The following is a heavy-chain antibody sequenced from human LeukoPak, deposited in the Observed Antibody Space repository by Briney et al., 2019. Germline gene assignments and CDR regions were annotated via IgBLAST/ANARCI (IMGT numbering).Heavy chain of an antibody. CDR2: INHSGST. J-gene: IGHJ5*02. CDR1: GGSISSYY. V-gene: IGHV4-34*01. D-gene: IGHD6-13*01. Sequence: SETLSLTCTVSGGSISSYYWSWIRQPPGKGLEWIGEINHSGSTNYNPSLKSRVTISVDTSKNQFSLKLSSVTAADTAVYYCARGRGSSWYFWFDPWGQGTLVTVSS. CDR3: ARGRGSSWYFWFDP.